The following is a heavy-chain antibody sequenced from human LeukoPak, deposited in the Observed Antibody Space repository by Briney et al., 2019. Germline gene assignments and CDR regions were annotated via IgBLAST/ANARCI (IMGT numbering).Heavy chain of an antibody. CDR1: GYTFTSHY. CDR2: FDPEDGET. D-gene: IGHD4-23*01. V-gene: IGHV1-24*01. Sequence: ASVKVSCKASGYTFTSHYMHWVRQAPGKGLEWMGGFDPEDGETIYAQKFQGRVTMTEDTSTDTAYMELSSLRSEDTAVYYCATNVLYGGTWYFDLWGRGTLVTVSS. J-gene: IGHJ2*01. CDR3: ATNVLYGGTWYFDL.